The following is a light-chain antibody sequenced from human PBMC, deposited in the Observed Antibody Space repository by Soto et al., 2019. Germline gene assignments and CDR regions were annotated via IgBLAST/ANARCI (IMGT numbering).Light chain of an antibody. V-gene: IGKV3-20*01. J-gene: IGKJ3*01. CDR1: QNVRNTY. CDR2: AAS. Sequence: DIVLTQSPGTLSLSPGERATLSCRASQNVRNTYLAWYQQKAGQAPRLLIYAASSRATGIPDRFSGSGSGTDFTLTITVLEPEDFAVYYCQQYGSSPDLITFGPGTKVDI. CDR3: QQYGSSPDLIT.